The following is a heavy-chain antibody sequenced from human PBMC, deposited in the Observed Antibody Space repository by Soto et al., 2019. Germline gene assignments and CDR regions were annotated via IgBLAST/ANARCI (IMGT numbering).Heavy chain of an antibody. CDR1: AFTVGSNY. D-gene: IGHD1-7*01. CDR3: ARNWNYAFDI. J-gene: IGHJ3*02. Sequence: GGSLRLSCAASAFTVGSNYMSWVRQAPGKGLEWVSVIYSGNSTSYADSVKGRFTISRDNSKNTLYLQMNSLRAEDTAVYYCARNWNYAFDIWGQGTMVTVSS. V-gene: IGHV3-53*01. CDR2: IYSGNST.